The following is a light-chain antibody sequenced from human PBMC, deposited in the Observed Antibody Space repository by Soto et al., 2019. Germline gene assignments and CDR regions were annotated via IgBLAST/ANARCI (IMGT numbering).Light chain of an antibody. J-gene: IGKJ4*01. Sequence: EIVLTQSPGTLSLSPGERATLSCRASQSVTGSYLAWYQQKPGQAPRLLIYGASSRATGIPDRFSGSGSGTDFTLTISRLEPEDFAVYFCQQYGSSPPLSFGGGTEVEIK. V-gene: IGKV3-20*01. CDR3: QQYGSSPPLS. CDR2: GAS. CDR1: QSVTGSY.